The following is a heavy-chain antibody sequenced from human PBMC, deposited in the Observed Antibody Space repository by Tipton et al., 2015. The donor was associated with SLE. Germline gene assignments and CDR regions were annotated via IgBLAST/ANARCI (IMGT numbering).Heavy chain of an antibody. J-gene: IGHJ4*02. D-gene: IGHD3-10*01. CDR2: IRYDGSNK. Sequence: SLRLSCAASGFTFSSYGMHWVRQAPGKGLEWVAFIRYDGSNKYYADSVKGRFTISRDNSKNTLYLQMNSLRAEDTAVYYCAREKSYYYGSGTPDYWGQGTLVTVSS. CDR1: GFTFSSYG. V-gene: IGHV3-30*02. CDR3: AREKSYYYGSGTPDY.